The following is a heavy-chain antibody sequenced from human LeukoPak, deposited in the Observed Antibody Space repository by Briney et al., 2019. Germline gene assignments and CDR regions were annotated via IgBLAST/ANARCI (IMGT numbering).Heavy chain of an antibody. J-gene: IGHJ1*01. D-gene: IGHD3-22*01. V-gene: IGHV1-46*01. Sequence: ASVKVSCKASGYTFTGYYMHWVRQAPGQGLEWMGWINPNSGSTSYAQKFQGRVTMTRDTSTSTVYMELSSLRSEDTAVYYCARMVFGGYYHTGGYFQHWGQGTLVTVSS. CDR2: INPNSGST. CDR1: GYTFTGYY. CDR3: ARMVFGGYYHTGGYFQH.